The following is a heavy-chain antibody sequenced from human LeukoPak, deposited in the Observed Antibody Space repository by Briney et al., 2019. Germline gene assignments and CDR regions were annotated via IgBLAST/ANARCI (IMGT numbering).Heavy chain of an antibody. D-gene: IGHD2-2*01. Sequence: SETLSLTCTVSGGSISSYYWSWIRQPPGKGLEWIAYIYYSGSTNYNPSLKSRVNISVDTSKSQFSLRLSSVTAADTAVYYCAKDLRYCSSTTCYNDAFDIWGQGTMVSLSS. CDR1: GGSISSYY. CDR3: AKDLRYCSSTTCYNDAFDI. CDR2: IYYSGST. V-gene: IGHV4-59*13. J-gene: IGHJ3*02.